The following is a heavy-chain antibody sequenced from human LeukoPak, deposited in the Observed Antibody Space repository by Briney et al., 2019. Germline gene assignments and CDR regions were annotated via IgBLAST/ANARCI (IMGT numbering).Heavy chain of an antibody. D-gene: IGHD1-1*01. CDR3: VRVGRSLHWNPDF. CDR1: GGSFSGYY. Sequence: SETLSLTCAVYGGSFSGYYWGCIRQPPGKGLEWIGYISYSGKSNSNPSLKSRVTMSVDMSKNQFSLKLASVTAADTAVYYCVRVGRSLHWNPDFWGLGTLVTVSS. CDR2: ISYSGKS. J-gene: IGHJ4*02. V-gene: IGHV4-59*01.